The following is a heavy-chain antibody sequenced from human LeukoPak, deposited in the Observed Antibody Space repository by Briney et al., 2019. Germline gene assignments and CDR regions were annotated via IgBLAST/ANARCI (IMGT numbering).Heavy chain of an antibody. V-gene: IGHV1-2*02. CDR1: GYSFTGYY. D-gene: IGHD1-14*01. CDR2: INPNSGDT. Sequence: ASVKVSCKASGYSFTGYYMHWVRQAPGKGPEWMGWINPNSGDTNYAQKFQGRVTVTRDTSISTAYMELTRLRSDDTAVYYCARSGTDALDVWGQGTMVTVSS. CDR3: ARSGTDALDV. J-gene: IGHJ3*01.